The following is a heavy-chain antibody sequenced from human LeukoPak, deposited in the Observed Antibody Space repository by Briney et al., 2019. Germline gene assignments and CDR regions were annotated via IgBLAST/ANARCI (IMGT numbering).Heavy chain of an antibody. D-gene: IGHD4-17*01. V-gene: IGHV3-48*02. CDR2: ISSSSSGTI. CDR3: ARSTVTPGY. CDR1: GFTLSSYS. Sequence: GGSLRLTCVASGFTLSSYSMNWVRQAPGKGLEWVSYISSSSSGTIFYADSVKGRFTISRDNAKNSLHLQMNSLRDEDTAVYYCARSTVTPGYWGQGTLVTVSS. J-gene: IGHJ4*02.